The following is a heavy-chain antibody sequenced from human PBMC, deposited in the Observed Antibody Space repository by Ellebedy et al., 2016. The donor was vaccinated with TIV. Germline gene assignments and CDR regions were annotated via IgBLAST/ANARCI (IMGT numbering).Heavy chain of an antibody. CDR3: ATSAAIDAFDI. CDR1: GGSVIRSGYY. Sequence: LETLSLTXSVSGGSVIRSGYYCTWIRQPPGKGLEWIGSLYYSGSTWYNPSLKSRVTISVDTSKNHFSLRLRSVTAADTAVYYCATSAAIDAFDIWGQGTMVTVSS. J-gene: IGHJ3*02. V-gene: IGHV4-39*02. D-gene: IGHD6-25*01. CDR2: LYYSGST.